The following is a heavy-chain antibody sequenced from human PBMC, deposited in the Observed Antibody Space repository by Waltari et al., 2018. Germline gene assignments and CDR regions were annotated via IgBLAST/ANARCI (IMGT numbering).Heavy chain of an antibody. CDR1: GFPLSSCA. J-gene: IGHJ4*02. V-gene: IGHV3-23*01. D-gene: IGHD3-22*01. CDR3: AADLGSGGYYLVHFDY. Sequence: EVQLLVSGGGLVPPGGSLRLSCASAGFPLSSCAMNWVRQAPGKGLQWVSGISGDGGGAFYGDSVRGRFTISRDNSKNTLYLQMNSLTAEDTALYYCAADLGSGGYYLVHFDYWGQGALVTVSS. CDR2: ISGDGGGA.